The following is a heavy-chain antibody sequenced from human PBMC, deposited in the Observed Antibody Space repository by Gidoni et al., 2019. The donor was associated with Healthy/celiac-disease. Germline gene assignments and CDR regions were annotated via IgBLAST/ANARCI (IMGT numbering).Heavy chain of an antibody. CDR3: ARTRYCGGDCYDY. CDR1: GFTFTSYD. D-gene: IGHD2-21*01. Sequence: QVQLVQSGAEVKKPGASVKVSCNASGFTFTSYDINGVRQATGQGLGWMGWMNPNSGNTGYAQKFQGRVTMTRNTSISTAYMELSSLRSEDTAVYYCARTRYCGGDCYDYWGQGTLVTVSS. V-gene: IGHV1-8*01. J-gene: IGHJ4*02. CDR2: MNPNSGNT.